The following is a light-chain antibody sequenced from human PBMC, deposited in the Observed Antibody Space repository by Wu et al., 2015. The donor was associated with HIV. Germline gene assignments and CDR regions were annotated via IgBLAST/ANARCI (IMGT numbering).Light chain of an antibody. J-gene: IGKJ2*01. CDR3: QQYNNWPPHT. Sequence: EIVMTQSPATLSVSPGERATLSCRASQSVSSNLAWYQQKPGQAPRLLIYGASTRATGIPARFRGSGSGTEFTLTISSMQSEDFALYYCQQYNNWPPHTFGQGTKLEIK. V-gene: IGKV3-15*01. CDR1: QSVSSN. CDR2: GAS.